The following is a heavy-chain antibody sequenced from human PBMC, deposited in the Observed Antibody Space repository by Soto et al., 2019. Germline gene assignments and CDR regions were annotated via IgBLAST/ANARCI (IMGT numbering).Heavy chain of an antibody. CDR3: AREYYDILTGLNWFDP. D-gene: IGHD3-9*01. J-gene: IGHJ5*02. V-gene: IGHV3-48*02. Sequence: PGGSLRLSCAASGFTFRNYNMNWVRQAPGKGLEWLSYISGASGTIYYADSMQGRFTISRDNAKNSLYLQMNSLRDEDTAVYYCAREYYDILTGLNWFDPWGQGTLVTVSS. CDR1: GFTFRNYN. CDR2: ISGASGTI.